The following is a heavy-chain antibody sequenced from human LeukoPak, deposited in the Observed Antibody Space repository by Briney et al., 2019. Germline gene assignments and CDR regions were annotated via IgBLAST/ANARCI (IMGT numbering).Heavy chain of an antibody. CDR2: INSDGTTT. D-gene: IGHD5-18*01. Sequence: GGTLRLSCAASGFTFSSYGMSWVRHAPGKGLVWVSRINSDGTTTIYADFVKGRFTVSRDNAKNTLYLQMNSLRNEDTAVYYCASRGYSYGPLPHYWGQGTLVTVSS. CDR1: GFTFSSYG. J-gene: IGHJ4*02. V-gene: IGHV3-74*01. CDR3: ASRGYSYGPLPHY.